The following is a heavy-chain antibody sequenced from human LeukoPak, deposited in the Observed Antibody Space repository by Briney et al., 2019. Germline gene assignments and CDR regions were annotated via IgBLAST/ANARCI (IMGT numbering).Heavy chain of an antibody. D-gene: IGHD5-18*01. V-gene: IGHV1-69*05. CDR1: GGTFSSYA. Sequence: ASVKVSCKASGGTFSSYAISWVRQAPGQGLEWMGGIIPIFGTANYAQKFQGRVTITTDESTSTAYMELSSLRSEDTAVYYCARAGYSYGPYYYYMDVWGKGTTVTASS. J-gene: IGHJ6*03. CDR3: ARAGYSYGPYYYYMDV. CDR2: IIPIFGTA.